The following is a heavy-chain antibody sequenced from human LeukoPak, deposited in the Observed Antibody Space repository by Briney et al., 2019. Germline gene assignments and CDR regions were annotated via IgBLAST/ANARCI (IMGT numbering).Heavy chain of an antibody. V-gene: IGHV3-74*01. Sequence: GGSLRLSCAASGFTLSSYWMHWVRQAPGKGLVWVSRIKSDGRTNYADSVKGRFTISRDNAKNTVSLQMNSLRAEDTGVYYCAKAPSEIGGYYPEYFRHWGQGTLVIVSS. D-gene: IGHD3-22*01. J-gene: IGHJ1*01. CDR2: IKSDGRT. CDR1: GFTLSSYW. CDR3: AKAPSEIGGYYPEYFRH.